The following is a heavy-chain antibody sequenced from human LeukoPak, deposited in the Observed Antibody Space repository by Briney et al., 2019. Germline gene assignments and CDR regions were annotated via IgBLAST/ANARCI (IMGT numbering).Heavy chain of an antibody. Sequence: PGGSLRLSCAASGFTFSTYTMNWVRQAPGKGLEWVSSISGSNSYIYYADSMKGRFTISRDNAKNSLYLQMNSLRAEDTAIYYCAKRSSTSSGYFDLWGWGTLVTVSS. CDR1: GFTFSTYT. CDR3: AKRSSTSSGYFDL. D-gene: IGHD3-22*01. V-gene: IGHV3-21*04. CDR2: ISGSNSYI. J-gene: IGHJ4*02.